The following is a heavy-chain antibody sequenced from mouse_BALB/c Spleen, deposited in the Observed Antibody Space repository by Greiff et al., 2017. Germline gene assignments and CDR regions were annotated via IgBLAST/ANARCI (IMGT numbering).Heavy chain of an antibody. CDR2: ISSGGSYT. CDR1: GFTFSSYA. J-gene: IGHJ2*01. CDR3: AKTGNYFDY. Sequence: EVKLVESGGGLVKPGGSLKLSFAASGFTFSSYAMSWVRQTPEKRLEWVATISSGGSYTYYPDSVKGRFTISRDNAKNTLYLQMSSLRSEDTAMYYCAKTGNYFDYWGQGTTLTVSS. V-gene: IGHV5-9-3*01.